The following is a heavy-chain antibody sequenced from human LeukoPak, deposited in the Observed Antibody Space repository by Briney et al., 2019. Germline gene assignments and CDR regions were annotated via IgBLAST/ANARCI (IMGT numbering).Heavy chain of an antibody. J-gene: IGHJ4*02. CDR3: AREERDGYTYYFDY. Sequence: SETLSLTCTVSGGSISSYYWSWIRQPPGKGLEWIGYIYHSGSTYYNPSLKSRVTISVDRSKNQFSLKLSSVTAADTAVYYCAREERDGYTYYFDYWGQGTLVTVSS. CDR2: IYHSGST. D-gene: IGHD5-24*01. CDR1: GGSISSYY. V-gene: IGHV4-59*12.